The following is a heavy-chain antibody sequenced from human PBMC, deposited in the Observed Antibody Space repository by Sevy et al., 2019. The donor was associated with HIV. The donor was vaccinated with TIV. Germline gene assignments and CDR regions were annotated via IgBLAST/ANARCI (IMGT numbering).Heavy chain of an antibody. Sequence: GGSLRLSCAASGITFSKYGMHWVRQAPGRGLEWVALIWYDGSNKYYADSVKGRFTISRDNAKNTLYLQMNSLRAEDTAVYFCASWTIPTNYFGMDVWGQGTTVTVSS. CDR2: IWYDGSNK. V-gene: IGHV3-33*01. CDR3: ASWTIPTNYFGMDV. D-gene: IGHD1-1*01. CDR1: GITFSKYG. J-gene: IGHJ6*02.